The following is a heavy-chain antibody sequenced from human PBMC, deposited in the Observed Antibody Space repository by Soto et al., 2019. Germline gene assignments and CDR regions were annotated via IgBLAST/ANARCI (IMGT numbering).Heavy chain of an antibody. CDR2: IYYSGST. J-gene: IGHJ4*02. D-gene: IGHD6-13*01. Sequence: PSETLSLTCTVSGGSISSGDYYWSWIRQPPGNGLEWIGYIYYSGSTYYNPSLKSRVTISVDTSKNQFSLKLSSVTAADTAVYYCARDPGVGSSWSPALDYWGQGTLVTVSS. V-gene: IGHV4-30-4*01. CDR1: GGSISSGDYY. CDR3: ARDPGVGSSWSPALDY.